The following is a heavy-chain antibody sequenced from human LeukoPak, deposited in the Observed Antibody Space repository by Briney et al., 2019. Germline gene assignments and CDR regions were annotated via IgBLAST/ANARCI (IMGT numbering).Heavy chain of an antibody. CDR2: ISWDGGST. J-gene: IGHJ4*02. D-gene: IGHD3-9*01. Sequence: PGGSLRLSCAASGFTFDDYTMHWVRQATGKGLEWVSLISWDGGSTYYADSVKGRFTISRDNSKTSLYLQTNSLRTDDPALYSCASSPYYDILTGYYGGFAYWGQGTLVTVSS. V-gene: IGHV3-43*01. CDR3: ASSPYYDILTGYYGGFAY. CDR1: GFTFDDYT.